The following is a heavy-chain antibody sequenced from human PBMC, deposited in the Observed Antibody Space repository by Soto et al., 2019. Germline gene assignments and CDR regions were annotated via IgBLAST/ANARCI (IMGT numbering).Heavy chain of an antibody. CDR3: ARDRIVVVAATQHYYYGTEA. CDR2: ISAYNGNT. D-gene: IGHD2-15*01. CDR1: GYTFTSYG. Sequence: GSVNVSCKASGYTFTSYGISWVRQAPGQGLEWMGWISAYNGNTNYAQKLQGRVTMTTDTSTSTAYMELRSLRSDDTAVYYCARDRIVVVAATQHYYYGTEAWGKGNTVNVSS. V-gene: IGHV1-18*01. J-gene: IGHJ6*04.